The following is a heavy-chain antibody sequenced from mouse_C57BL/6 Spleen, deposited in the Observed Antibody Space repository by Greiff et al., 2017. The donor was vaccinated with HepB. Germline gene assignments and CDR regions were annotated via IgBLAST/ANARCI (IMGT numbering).Heavy chain of an antibody. Sequence: VQLQQSGAELVRPGTSVKMSCKASGYTFTNYWIGWAKQRPGHGLEWIGDIYPGGGYTNYNEKFKGKATLTADKSSSTAYMQVSSLTSEDSAIYYCARTGNYYAMDYWGQGTSVTVSS. CDR3: ARTGNYYAMDY. D-gene: IGHD2-1*01. J-gene: IGHJ4*01. V-gene: IGHV1-63*01. CDR1: GYTFTNYW. CDR2: IYPGGGYT.